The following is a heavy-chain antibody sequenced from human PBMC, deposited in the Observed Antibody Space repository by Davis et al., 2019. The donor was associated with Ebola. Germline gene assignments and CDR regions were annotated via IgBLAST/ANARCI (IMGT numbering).Heavy chain of an antibody. CDR2: IFYSGNT. D-gene: IGHD1-1*01. CDR1: GGSISSSFYY. J-gene: IGHJ6*02. V-gene: IGHV4-39*01. CDR3: ARLATTFYYYYGLDV. Sequence: SETLSLTCAVSGGSISSSFYYWGWIRQPPGKGLEWIGNIFYSGNTYYNPSLKSRVTISVDTSKNQFSLKLSSVTATDTAVYYCARLATTFYYYYGLDVWGQGTTVTVSS.